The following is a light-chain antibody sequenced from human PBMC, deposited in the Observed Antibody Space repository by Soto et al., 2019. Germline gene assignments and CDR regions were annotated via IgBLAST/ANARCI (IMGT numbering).Light chain of an antibody. J-gene: IGKJ1*01. Sequence: DVVMTQSPLSLPVTLGQPASISCRSTQGLVYSDGYTYLNWFQQRPGQSPRRLIYRVSNRDSGVPDRFSGSGSGADVTLKISRVEAEDVGLYYCMQGTHWPWTFGQGTKVEIK. CDR2: RVS. V-gene: IGKV2-30*01. CDR1: QGLVYSDGYTY. CDR3: MQGTHWPWT.